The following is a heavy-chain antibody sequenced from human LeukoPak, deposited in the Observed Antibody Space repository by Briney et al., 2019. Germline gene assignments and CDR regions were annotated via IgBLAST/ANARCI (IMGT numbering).Heavy chain of an antibody. Sequence: GASVKVSCKASEYTFSGYYMNWVRQAPGQGLEWMGWINPNSGDTKYEKKFQGWVTMTRDTSIGTAYMELSRLRSDDTAVYYCARVGVGATTYYYYYMDVWGKGTTVTVSS. V-gene: IGHV1-2*04. CDR3: ARVGVGATTYYYYYMDV. CDR2: INPNSGDT. CDR1: EYTFSGYY. D-gene: IGHD1-26*01. J-gene: IGHJ6*03.